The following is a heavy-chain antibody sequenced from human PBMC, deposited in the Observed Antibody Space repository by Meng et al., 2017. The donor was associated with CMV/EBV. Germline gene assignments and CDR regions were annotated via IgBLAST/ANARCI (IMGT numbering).Heavy chain of an antibody. Sequence: GESLKISCAASGFTFSNAWMSWVRQAPGKGLEWVCRIKSKTDGGTTDYAVRVKVRFTISRDDSKNTLYLQMNSLKTEDTAVYYCTTDPSRCTNGVCYRNDMDVWGQGTTVTVSS. CDR1: GFTFSNAW. V-gene: IGHV3-15*01. CDR3: TTDPSRCTNGVCYRNDMDV. J-gene: IGHJ6*02. D-gene: IGHD2-8*01. CDR2: IKSKTDGGTT.